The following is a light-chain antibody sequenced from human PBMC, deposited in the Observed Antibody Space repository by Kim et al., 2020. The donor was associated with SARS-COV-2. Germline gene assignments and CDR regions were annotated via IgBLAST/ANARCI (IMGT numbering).Light chain of an antibody. CDR2: EVT. J-gene: IGLJ3*02. V-gene: IGLV2-8*01. CDR1: SSDVGGYNY. Sequence: QSVLTQPPSASGSPGQSVTISCTGTSSDVGGYNYVSWYQQHPGKAPKLIIYEVTKRPSGVPDRFSGSKSGNTASLTVSGLQAEDVADYYCSSYAGTDNLLFGGGTQLTVL. CDR3: SSYAGTDNLL.